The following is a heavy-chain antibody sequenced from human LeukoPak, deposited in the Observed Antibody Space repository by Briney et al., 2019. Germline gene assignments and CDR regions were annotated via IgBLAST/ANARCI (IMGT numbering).Heavy chain of an antibody. CDR1: GYTFTGYY. CDR3: ARGAGAVAVSFDP. V-gene: IGHV1-2*02. Sequence: ASVQVSCKASGYTFTGYYMHWVRQAPGQGLEWMGWINPNSGGTNYAQKFQGRVTMTRDTSISTAYMELSRLRSDDTAVYYCARGAGAVAVSFDPWGQGTLVTVSS. J-gene: IGHJ5*02. D-gene: IGHD6-19*01. CDR2: INPNSGGT.